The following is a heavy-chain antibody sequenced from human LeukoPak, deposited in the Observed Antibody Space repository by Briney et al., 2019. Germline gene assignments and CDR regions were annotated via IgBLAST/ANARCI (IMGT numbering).Heavy chain of an antibody. J-gene: IGHJ4*02. D-gene: IGHD3-22*01. V-gene: IGHV1-3*01. CDR2: INAGNGNT. Sequence: ASVKVSCKASGYTFTSYAMHWVRQAPGQRLEWMGWINAGNGNTKYSQKFQGRVTITRDTSASTAYMELSSLRSEDTAVYYCARGRFHYYDSSGYYQPFDYWGQGTLVTASS. CDR3: ARGRFHYYDSSGYYQPFDY. CDR1: GYTFTSYA.